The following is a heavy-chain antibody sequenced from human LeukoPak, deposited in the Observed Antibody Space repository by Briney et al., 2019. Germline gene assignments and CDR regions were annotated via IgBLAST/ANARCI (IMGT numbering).Heavy chain of an antibody. CDR3: AKTPTALVRGGYYFDS. CDR2: INHSGST. CDR1: GGSFSDYY. Sequence: NPSETLSLTCAVYGGSFSDYYWNWIRQPPGKGLEWIGEINHSGSTNYNPSLKTRVTISVDTSKNQFSLKLNSVTAAETAVYFCAKTPTALVRGGYYFDSWGQGTLVTVSS. D-gene: IGHD6-6*01. J-gene: IGHJ4*02. V-gene: IGHV4-34*01.